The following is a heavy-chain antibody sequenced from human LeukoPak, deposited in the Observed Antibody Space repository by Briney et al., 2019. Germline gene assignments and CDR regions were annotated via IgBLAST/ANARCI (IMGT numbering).Heavy chain of an antibody. V-gene: IGHV3-23*01. CDR1: GFAFSSYA. CDR2: ISGSGGST. J-gene: IGHJ6*02. CDR3: ASPPNSSDYGGPLYYYYAMDV. D-gene: IGHD3-22*01. Sequence: GGSLGLSCAASGFAFSSYAMSWVRQAPGKGLEWVSAISGSGGSTYYADSVKGRFTISRDNSKNTLYLQMNSLRAEDTAVYYCASPPNSSDYGGPLYYYYAMDVWGQGTTVTVS.